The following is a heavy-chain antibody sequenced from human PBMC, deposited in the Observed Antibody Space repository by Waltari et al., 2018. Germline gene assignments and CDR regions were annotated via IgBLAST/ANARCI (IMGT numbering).Heavy chain of an antibody. Sequence: QVQLVQSGAEVKKPGASVKVSCKVSGYTLTELSMHWVRQAPGKGLEWMGGFGPEDGETIYAQKFHGRVTMTEDTSTDPAYMELSSLRSEDTAVYYCATGVGATYQDDYWGQGTLVTVSS. CDR2: FGPEDGET. D-gene: IGHD1-26*01. V-gene: IGHV1-24*01. CDR1: GYTLTELS. J-gene: IGHJ4*02. CDR3: ATGVGATYQDDY.